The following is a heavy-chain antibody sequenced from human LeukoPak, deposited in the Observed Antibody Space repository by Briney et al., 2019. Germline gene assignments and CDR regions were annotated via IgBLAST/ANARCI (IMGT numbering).Heavy chain of an antibody. J-gene: IGHJ4*02. CDR1: GASIKTYS. D-gene: IGHD4-17*01. CDR3: ARLRGAMTPVTSDFDY. V-gene: IGHV4-4*07. Sequence: PSETLSLTCTVSGASIKTYSWSWIRQPTGKGLEWIGHIYTRGSANYNPSLKSRVTMSVDTSKNQFSLDLSSVTAADTAVYYCARLRGAMTPVTSDFDYWGQGILVTVSS. CDR2: IYTRGSA.